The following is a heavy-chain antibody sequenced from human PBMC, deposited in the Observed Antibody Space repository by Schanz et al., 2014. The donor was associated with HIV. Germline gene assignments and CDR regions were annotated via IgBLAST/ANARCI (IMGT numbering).Heavy chain of an antibody. V-gene: IGHV3-74*01. CDR1: GFTFSSYW. Sequence: EVQLVESGGGFVQPGGSLRLSCAASGFTFSSYWMHWVRQAPGKGLVWVSRINSDGSSTSYADSVKGRFTISRDNAKNTLYLQMNSLRAEDTAVYYCAREDCSGGSCFSNYYYYAMDVWGQGTTVTVSS. J-gene: IGHJ6*02. CDR2: INSDGSST. CDR3: AREDCSGGSCFSNYYYYAMDV. D-gene: IGHD2-15*01.